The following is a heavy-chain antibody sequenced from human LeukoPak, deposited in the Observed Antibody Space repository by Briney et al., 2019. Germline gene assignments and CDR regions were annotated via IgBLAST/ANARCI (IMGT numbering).Heavy chain of an antibody. V-gene: IGHV1-24*01. CDR2: FDPEDGET. Sequence: ASVNVSCKVSGYTLTELSMHWVRQAPGKGLEWMGGFDPEDGETIYAQKFQGRVTMTEDTSTDTAYMELSSLRSEDTAVYYCATDNGARPSRYYYYYMDVWGKGTTVTVSS. CDR1: GYTLTELS. D-gene: IGHD6-6*01. CDR3: ATDNGARPSRYYYYYMDV. J-gene: IGHJ6*03.